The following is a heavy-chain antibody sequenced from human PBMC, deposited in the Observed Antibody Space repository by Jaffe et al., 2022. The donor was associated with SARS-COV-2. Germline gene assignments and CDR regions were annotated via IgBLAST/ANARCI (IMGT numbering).Heavy chain of an antibody. Sequence: QVQLQQWGAGLLKPSETLSLTCNVYGGSFSGGYWSWIRQPPGKGLQWIGEVSPDGNTDYYPSLKNRVTISVDTSKNQFSLKLSSLTAADTAVYYCARGLDWIGVLQWGQGTLVTVSS. CDR2: VSPDGNT. CDR1: GGSFSGGY. V-gene: IGHV4-34*02. CDR3: ARGLDWIGVLQ. J-gene: IGHJ4*02. D-gene: IGHD1-1*01.